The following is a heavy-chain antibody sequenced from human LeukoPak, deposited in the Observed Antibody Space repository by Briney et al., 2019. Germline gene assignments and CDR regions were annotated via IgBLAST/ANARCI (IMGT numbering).Heavy chain of an antibody. J-gene: IGHJ4*02. CDR3: AREGARYSGYDS. D-gene: IGHD5-12*01. V-gene: IGHV4-61*02. CDR1: GGSISSGSYY. Sequence: SETLSLTCTVSGGSISSGSYYWSWLRQPAGTGLEWIGRIYTSGSTNYNPSLKSRVTISVDTSKNQFSLKLSSVTAADTAVYYCAREGARYSGYDSWGQGTLVTVSS. CDR2: IYTSGST.